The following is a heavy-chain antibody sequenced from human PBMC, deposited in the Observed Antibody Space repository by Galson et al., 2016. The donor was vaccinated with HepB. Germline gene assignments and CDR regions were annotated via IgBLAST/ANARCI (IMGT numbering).Heavy chain of an antibody. Sequence: SETLSLTCIVSGGSVRSYYWSWIRQPPGRGLEWIGNVFHTGGTNYNSSLKSRVTISIDTSKYQFSLKLTSLTAAVTAVYYCARGTYSGSYYTPFDNWGQGTLVTVSS. D-gene: IGHD1-26*01. CDR2: VFHTGGT. J-gene: IGHJ4*02. V-gene: IGHV4-59*02. CDR1: GGSVRSYY. CDR3: ARGTYSGSYYTPFDN.